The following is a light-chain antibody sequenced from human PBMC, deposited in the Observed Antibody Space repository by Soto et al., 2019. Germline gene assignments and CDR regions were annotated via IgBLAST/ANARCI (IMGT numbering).Light chain of an antibody. J-gene: IGKJ4*01. CDR3: QQRSNWPLT. CDR1: QGISSW. V-gene: IGKV1-12*01. CDR2: AAY. Sequence: DIQMTQSPSSVSASVGDRVTITCRASQGISSWLSWYQQKPGKAPKLLIYAAYSLQSGVTSRFSGSGSGTDFTLTISSLEPEDFAVYYCQQRSNWPLTVGGGTQVEIK.